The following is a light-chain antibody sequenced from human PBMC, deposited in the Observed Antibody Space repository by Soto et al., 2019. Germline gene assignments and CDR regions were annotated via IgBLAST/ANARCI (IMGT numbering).Light chain of an antibody. J-gene: IGKJ1*01. CDR1: QSISTN. V-gene: IGKV3-15*01. Sequence: EIVMTQSPATLSVSPGARATLSCRASQSISTNLAWYQRKPGQSPSLLVYGAATRATGVPARFSGSGSGTQFTLTITSLRSEDFAVYYCQQYNTWTWTFGQGTKVDIK. CDR3: QQYNTWTWT. CDR2: GAA.